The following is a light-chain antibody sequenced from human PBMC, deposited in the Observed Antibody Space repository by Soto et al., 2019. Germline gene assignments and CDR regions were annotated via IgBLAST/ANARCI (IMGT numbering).Light chain of an antibody. CDR1: SGHSSYA. V-gene: IGLV4-69*01. J-gene: IGLJ3*02. Sequence: QPVLTQSPSASASLGASVKLTCTLSSGHSSYAIAWHQQQPEKGPQYLMKLNSDGSHSKGDGIPDRFSGSSSGAERYLTISSLQSEDEADYYCQTWGTGIRVFGGGTKVTVL. CDR2: LNSDGSH. CDR3: QTWGTGIRV.